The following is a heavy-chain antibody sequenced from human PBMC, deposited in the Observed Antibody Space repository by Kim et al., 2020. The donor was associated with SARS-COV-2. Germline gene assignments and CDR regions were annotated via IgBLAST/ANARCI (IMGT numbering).Heavy chain of an antibody. CDR2: ISAYNGNT. D-gene: IGHD6-13*01. CDR3: ARDRRSGYSDNALMYYYYGMDV. J-gene: IGHJ6*02. V-gene: IGHV1-18*01. CDR1: GYTFTSYG. Sequence: ASVKVSCKASGYTFTSYGISWVRQAPGQGLEWMGWISAYNGNTNYAQKLQGRVTMTTDTSTSTAYMELRSLRSDDTAVYYCARDRRSGYSDNALMYYYYGMDVWGQGTTVTVSS.